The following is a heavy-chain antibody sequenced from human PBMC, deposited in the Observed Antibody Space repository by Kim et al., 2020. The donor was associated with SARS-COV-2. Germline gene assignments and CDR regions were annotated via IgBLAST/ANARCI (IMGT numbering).Heavy chain of an antibody. J-gene: IGHJ4*02. V-gene: IGHV1-69*01. D-gene: IGHD3-10*01. CDR3: ARREGFGELLGDY. Sequence: YAPKFQGRVTITADESTSTAYMELSSLRSEDTAVYYCARREGFGELLGDYWGQGTLVTVSS.